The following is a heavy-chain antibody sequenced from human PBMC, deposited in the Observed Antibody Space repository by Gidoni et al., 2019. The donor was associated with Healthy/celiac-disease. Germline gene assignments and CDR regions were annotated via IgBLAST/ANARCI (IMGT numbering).Heavy chain of an antibody. D-gene: IGHD3-22*01. J-gene: IGHJ4*02. CDR3: ARDLRGWYYDSSGYYDY. CDR1: GGTFSSYT. Sequence: QVQLVQSGAEVKKPGSSVKVSCQASGGTFSSYTISWVRQAPGQGLEWMGGIIPIFGTANYAQKFQGRVTITADKSTSTAYMELSSLRSEDTAVYYCARDLRGWYYDSSGYYDYWGQGTLVTVSS. CDR2: IIPIFGTA. V-gene: IGHV1-69*06.